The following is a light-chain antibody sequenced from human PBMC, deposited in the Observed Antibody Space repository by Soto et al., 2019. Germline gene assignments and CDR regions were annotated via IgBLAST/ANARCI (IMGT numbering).Light chain of an antibody. CDR3: SSYAGSNIFV. CDR2: EVG. J-gene: IGLJ1*01. CDR1: SSDVGGYNL. V-gene: IGLV2-8*01. Sequence: QSVLTQPPSASGSPGQSVTISCTGTSSDVGGYNLVAWYQQHPGKAPKLMISEVGKRPSGVPDRFSGSKSGNTASLTVSGLQAEDEADYYCSSYAGSNIFVFGTGTKLTVL.